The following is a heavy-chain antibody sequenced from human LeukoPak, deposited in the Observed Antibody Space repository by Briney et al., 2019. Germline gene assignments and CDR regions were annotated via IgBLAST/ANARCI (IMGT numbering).Heavy chain of an antibody. CDR1: GGSISSSSYY. D-gene: IGHD1-26*01. V-gene: IGHV4-39*07. J-gene: IGHJ4*02. CDR2: IYYSGSP. CDR3: ARERAGGGSYYGYYFDY. Sequence: SETLSLTCTVSGGSISSSSYYWGWIRQPPGKGLEWIGSIYYSGSPYYNPSLKSRVTISVDTSKNQFSLKLSSVTAADTAVYYCARERAGGGSYYGYYFDYWGQGTLVTVSS.